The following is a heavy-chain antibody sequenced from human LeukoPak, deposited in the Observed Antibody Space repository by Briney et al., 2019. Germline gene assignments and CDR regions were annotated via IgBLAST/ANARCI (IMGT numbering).Heavy chain of an antibody. J-gene: IGHJ4*02. CDR2: IYYSGST. Sequence: SETLSLTCTVSGGSISSYYWGWIRQPPGKGLEWIGSIYYSGSTYYNPSLKSRVTISVDTSKNQFSLKLSSVTAADTAVYYCARIAAAAGTGYWGQGTLVTVSS. D-gene: IGHD6-13*01. CDR1: GGSISSYY. CDR3: ARIAAAAGTGY. V-gene: IGHV4-39*07.